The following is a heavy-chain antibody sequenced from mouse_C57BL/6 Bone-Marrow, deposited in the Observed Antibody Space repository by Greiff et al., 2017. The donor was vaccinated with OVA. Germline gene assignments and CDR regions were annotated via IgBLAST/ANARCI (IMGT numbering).Heavy chain of an antibody. CDR1: GFNIKDYY. CDR3: ARKREGHLLWLLRTRYYFDY. D-gene: IGHD2-1*01. CDR2: IDPEDGET. Sequence: EVQLQQSGAELVKPGASVKLSCTASGFNIKDYYMHWVKQRTEQGLEWIGRIDPEDGETKYAPKFKGKATITAYTSSNTAYLQLSSLTSEDTAVYYCARKREGHLLWLLRTRYYFDYWGQGTTLTVSS. V-gene: IGHV14-2*01. J-gene: IGHJ2*01.